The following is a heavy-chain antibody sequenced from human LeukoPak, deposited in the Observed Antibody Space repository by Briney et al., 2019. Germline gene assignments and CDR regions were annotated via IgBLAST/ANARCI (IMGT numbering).Heavy chain of an antibody. CDR1: GFTFSSYA. CDR3: ARDALAVTYGGLFDY. J-gene: IGHJ4*02. Sequence: PGGSLRLSCAASGFTFSSYAMHWVRQAPGKGLEWVAVISYDGSNKYYADSVKGRFTISRDNSKNTLYLQMNSLRAEDTAVYYCARDALAVTYGGLFDYWGQGTLVTVSS. V-gene: IGHV3-30-3*01. CDR2: ISYDGSNK. D-gene: IGHD2-21*02.